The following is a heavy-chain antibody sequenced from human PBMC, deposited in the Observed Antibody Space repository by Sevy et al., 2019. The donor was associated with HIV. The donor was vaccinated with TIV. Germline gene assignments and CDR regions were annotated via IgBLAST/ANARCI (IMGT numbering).Heavy chain of an antibody. CDR1: GFTVSANY. J-gene: IGHJ4*02. V-gene: IGHV3-66*01. CDR2: IYSDGTT. Sequence: GGSLRLSCAVSGFTVSANYMTWVRQAPGKGLEWVSVIYSDGTTHHADSVKGRFSISRDNSNNTLYLQMNSLRAEDTAVYYCARGKGGYGYGLNYWGQGTLVTASS. D-gene: IGHD5-18*01. CDR3: ARGKGGYGYGLNY.